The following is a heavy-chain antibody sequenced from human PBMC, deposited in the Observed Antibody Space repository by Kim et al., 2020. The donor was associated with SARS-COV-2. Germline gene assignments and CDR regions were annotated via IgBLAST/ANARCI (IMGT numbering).Heavy chain of an antibody. D-gene: IGHD5-18*01. J-gene: IGHJ4*02. CDR1: GYTFTSYA. Sequence: ASVKVSCKASGYTFTSYAMHWVRQAPGQRLEWMGWINAGNGNTKYSQKFQGRGTITRDTSASTAYMELSSLRSEDTAVYYCARVPVSQIQLWFLDYWGQGTRVSVSS. CDR2: INAGNGNT. V-gene: IGHV1-3*01. CDR3: ARVPVSQIQLWFLDY.